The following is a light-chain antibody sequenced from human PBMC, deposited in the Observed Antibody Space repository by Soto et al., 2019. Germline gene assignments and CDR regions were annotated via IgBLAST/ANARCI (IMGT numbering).Light chain of an antibody. CDR3: GTWDSRRSAVV. J-gene: IGLJ2*01. CDR1: SSNIGNNY. Sequence: QSALTQPPSVSAAPGQKVTISCSGSSSNIGNNYVSWYQQLPGTAPKLLIYDNNKRPSGIPDRFSGSKSGTSATLGITGLQTGDEADYYCGTWDSRRSAVVFGGGTKLTVL. CDR2: DNN. V-gene: IGLV1-51*01.